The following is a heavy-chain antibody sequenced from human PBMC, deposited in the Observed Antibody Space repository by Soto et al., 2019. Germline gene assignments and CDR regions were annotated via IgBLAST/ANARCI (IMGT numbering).Heavy chain of an antibody. J-gene: IGHJ2*01. Sequence: QITLKESGPTLVKPTQTLTLTCTFSGFSLSTRGVGVGWIRQPPGKALEWLALIYWDDDKRYSPSLKSRLTITNDTSKNRELLTMNTIDPVNTATYYCAHWNPSVYCISTSCEGDWYFELGGNSTLVTVSS. D-gene: IGHD2-2*01. CDR2: IYWDDDK. V-gene: IGHV2-5*02. CDR3: AHWNPSVYCISTSCEGDWYFEL. CDR1: GFSLSTRGVG.